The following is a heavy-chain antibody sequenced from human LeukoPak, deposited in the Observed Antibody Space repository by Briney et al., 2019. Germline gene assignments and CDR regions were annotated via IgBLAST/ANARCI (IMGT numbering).Heavy chain of an antibody. CDR3: AKGGSAWELLGDY. J-gene: IGHJ4*02. Sequence: GGSLRLSCAASGFTFSSYAMNWVRQAPGKGLEWVSVISGSGGSTNYADSVKGRFTISRDNSKNALYLQMNSLRAEDTAVYYCAKGGSAWELLGDYWGQGTLVTVSS. CDR1: GFTFSSYA. V-gene: IGHV3-23*01. CDR2: ISGSGGST. D-gene: IGHD1-26*01.